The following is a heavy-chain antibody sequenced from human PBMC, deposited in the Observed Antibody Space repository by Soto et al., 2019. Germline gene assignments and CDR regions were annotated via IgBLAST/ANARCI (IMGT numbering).Heavy chain of an antibody. V-gene: IGHV3-74*01. J-gene: IGHJ4*02. CDR2: INSDGSST. CDR3: AGRDCTNNICNFY. Sequence: GGSLRLSSAASVFAFTSYWMHWVRQPPGKGLVWVSRINSDGSSTSYADSVKGRFTISRDNAKNTLYLQMNSLRAEDTAIYYCAGRDCTNNICNFYWGQGALVTVSS. D-gene: IGHD2-8*01. CDR1: VFAFTSYW.